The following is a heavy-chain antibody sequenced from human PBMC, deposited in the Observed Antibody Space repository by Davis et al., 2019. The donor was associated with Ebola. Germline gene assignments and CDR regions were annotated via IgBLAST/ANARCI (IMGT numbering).Heavy chain of an antibody. CDR1: GDSVPTHSSC. Sequence: QTPSLSPALSGDSVPTHSSCCYSTRQSPSRGLEWPGRSYYNSKWYNDYAVSVKSRITINPDTSKNKFSLQLKSVNPEDTALYYCTHGWLRGGMDVWGEGTTVTV. CDR2: SYYNSKWYN. D-gene: IGHD5-18*01. CDR3: THGWLRGGMDV. J-gene: IGHJ6*02. V-gene: IGHV6-1*01.